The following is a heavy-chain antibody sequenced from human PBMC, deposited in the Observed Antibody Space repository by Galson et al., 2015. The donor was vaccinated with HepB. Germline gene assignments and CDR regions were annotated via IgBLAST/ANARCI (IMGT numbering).Heavy chain of an antibody. D-gene: IGHD3-22*01. V-gene: IGHV3-23*01. CDR3: AKDRYYYDTRPPIDY. CDR2: ISGSGGRT. J-gene: IGHJ4*02. Sequence: SLRLSCAASGFPFSSCALSWVRQAPGTGLEWVSAISGSGGRTYYADCETGRFTISKDNSKNTLYLPMNSLRAADTAIYYCAKDRYYYDTRPPIDYWGQGTLLTVSS. CDR1: GFPFSSCA.